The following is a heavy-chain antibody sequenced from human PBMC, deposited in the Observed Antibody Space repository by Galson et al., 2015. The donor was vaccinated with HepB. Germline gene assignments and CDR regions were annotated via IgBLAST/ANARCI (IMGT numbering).Heavy chain of an antibody. CDR2: IGGRGGSR. Sequence: SLRLSCAAYGFVFSSFAMLGAGQAPGKGLEGGSGIGGRGGSRHYGDALTGRFTISRDNSKNTLYLRLNSLRAEDTAIYYCAKGAWFGENGYFDSWGQGTLVTVSS. CDR3: AKGAWFGENGYFDS. CDR1: GFVFSSFA. D-gene: IGHD3-10*01. J-gene: IGHJ4*02. V-gene: IGHV3-23*01.